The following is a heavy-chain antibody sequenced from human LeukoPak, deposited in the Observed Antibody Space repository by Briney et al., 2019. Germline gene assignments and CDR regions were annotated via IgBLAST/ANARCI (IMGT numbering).Heavy chain of an antibody. CDR3: AKLTHDGYASGWYLIVDYFDY. CDR1: GFTFSSYA. D-gene: IGHD6-19*01. J-gene: IGHJ4*02. CDR2: ISGSGGST. V-gene: IGHV3-23*01. Sequence: PGGSLRLSCAASGFTFSSYAVSWVRQAPGKGLEWVSAISGSGGSTYYADSVKGRFTISRDNSKNTLYLQMNSLRAEDTAVYYCAKLTHDGYASGWYLIVDYFDYWGQGTLVTVSS.